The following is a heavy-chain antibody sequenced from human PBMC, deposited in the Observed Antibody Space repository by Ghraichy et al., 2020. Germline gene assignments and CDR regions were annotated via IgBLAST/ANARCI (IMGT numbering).Heavy chain of an antibody. CDR1: GFTFSNYW. J-gene: IGHJ3*02. CDR2: VKEDGTEK. V-gene: IGHV3-7*04. CDR3: ARDIGYNTSDI. D-gene: IGHD5-24*01. Sequence: GESLNISCAASGFTFSNYWMAWVRQAPGKGLEWVALVKEDGTEKYYVDSVKGRFTISRDNTKNSLFLQMNSLRAEDTAVYYCARDIGYNTSDIWGQGTMVTVSP.